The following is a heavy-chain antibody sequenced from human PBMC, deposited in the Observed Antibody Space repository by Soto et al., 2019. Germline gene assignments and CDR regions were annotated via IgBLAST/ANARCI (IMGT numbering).Heavy chain of an antibody. CDR2: IKQDGSEK. J-gene: IGHJ6*02. Sequence: GGSLRLSCAASGFTFSSYWMSWVRQAPGKGLEWVANIKQDGSEKYYVDSVKGRFTISRDNTKNSLYLQMNSLRAEDTAVYYCARDQSGQLVVSYYYYYGMDVWGQGTTVTVSS. CDR3: ARDQSGQLVVSYYYYYGMDV. CDR1: GFTFSSYW. D-gene: IGHD6-6*01. V-gene: IGHV3-7*01.